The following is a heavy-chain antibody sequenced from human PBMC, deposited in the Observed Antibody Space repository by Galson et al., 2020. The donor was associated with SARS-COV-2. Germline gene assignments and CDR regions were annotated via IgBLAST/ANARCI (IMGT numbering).Heavy chain of an antibody. CDR3: ARAFEAYGMDV. Sequence: SETLSLTCPVSGGSLSSGGYYWSWIRQHPGKGLARNGYIYYSGSTYYNPSLKSPVTISVDTSKNQFSLKLSSVTAADTAVYYCARAFEAYGMDVWGQGTTVTVSS. J-gene: IGHJ6*02. V-gene: IGHV4-31*01. CDR2: IYYSGST. CDR1: GGSLSSGGYY.